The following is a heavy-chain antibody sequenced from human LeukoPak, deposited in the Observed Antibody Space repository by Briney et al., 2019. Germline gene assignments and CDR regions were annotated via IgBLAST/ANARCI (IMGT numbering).Heavy chain of an antibody. CDR2: ISYDGSDK. J-gene: IGHJ4*02. CDR3: ARGTSSPGYFDL. D-gene: IGHD6-13*01. CDR1: GFTFSNYA. V-gene: IGHV3-30-3*01. Sequence: GGSLRLSCITSGFTFSNYAMHWVRQAPGKGLEWVAVISYDGSDKYYADSVKGRFTISRDNSQKKLYLQMNNLRPEDTALYYCARGTSSPGYFDLWGQGTQVTVSS.